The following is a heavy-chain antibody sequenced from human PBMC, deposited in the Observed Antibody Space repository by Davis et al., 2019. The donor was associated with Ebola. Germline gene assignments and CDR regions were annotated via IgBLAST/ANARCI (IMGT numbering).Heavy chain of an antibody. Sequence: PGGSLRLSCAASGFTVSSNYMSWVRQAPGKGLEWVSVIYSGGSTNYADSVKGRFTISRDNAKNSLYLQMNSLRAEDTAVYYCARVGAAWPSYYGMDVWGQGTTVTVSS. CDR1: GFTVSSNY. D-gene: IGHD3-10*01. J-gene: IGHJ6*02. CDR3: ARVGAAWPSYYGMDV. CDR2: IYSGGST. V-gene: IGHV3-53*01.